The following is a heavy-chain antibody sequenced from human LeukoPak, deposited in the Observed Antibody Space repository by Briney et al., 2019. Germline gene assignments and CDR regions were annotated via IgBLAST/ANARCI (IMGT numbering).Heavy chain of an antibody. CDR1: GGTFNNYT. J-gene: IGHJ5*02. CDR3: ARDRDYDILTGFPQSHNWFDP. Sequence: ASVKVSCKASGGTFNNYTISWVRQAPGQGLEWMGGIIPIFGTANYAQKFQGRVTITADESTSTAYMELSSLRSEDTAVYYCARDRDYDILTGFPQSHNWFDPWGQGTLVTVSS. V-gene: IGHV1-69*13. CDR2: IIPIFGTA. D-gene: IGHD3-9*01.